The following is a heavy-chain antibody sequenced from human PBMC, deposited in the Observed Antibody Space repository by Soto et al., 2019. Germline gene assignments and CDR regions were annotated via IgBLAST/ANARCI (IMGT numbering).Heavy chain of an antibody. D-gene: IGHD4-17*01. CDR2: IYYSGST. Sequence: QLQLQESGPGLVKPSETLSLTCTVSGGTISSSSYYWGWIRQPPGKRLEWIGSIYYSGSTYYNPSLKSRVTISVDTSKNQFSLKLSSVTAADTAVYYCARLVGGDYGGNSRGDYWGQGTLVTVSS. CDR1: GGTISSSSYY. J-gene: IGHJ4*02. V-gene: IGHV4-39*01. CDR3: ARLVGGDYGGNSRGDY.